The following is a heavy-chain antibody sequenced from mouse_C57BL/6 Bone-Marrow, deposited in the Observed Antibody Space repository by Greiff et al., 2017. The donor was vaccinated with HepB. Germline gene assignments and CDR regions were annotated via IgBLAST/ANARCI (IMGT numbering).Heavy chain of an antibody. D-gene: IGHD2-1*01. V-gene: IGHV3-6*01. J-gene: IGHJ3*01. CDR2: ISYDGSN. CDR1: GYSITSGYY. Sequence: DVQLQESGPGLVKPSQSLSLTCSVTGYSITSGYYWNWIRQFPGNKLEWMGYISYDGSNNYNPSLKNRISITRDTSKNQFFLKLNSVTTEDTATYYCASEGYGNGDWFAYWGQVTLVTVSA. CDR3: ASEGYGNGDWFAY.